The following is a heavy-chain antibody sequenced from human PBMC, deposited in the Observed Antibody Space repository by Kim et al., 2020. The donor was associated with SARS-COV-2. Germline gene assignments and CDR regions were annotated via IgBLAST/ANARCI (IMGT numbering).Heavy chain of an antibody. J-gene: IGHJ3*02. CDR3: ASGGDGYNLLAFDI. V-gene: IGHV4-31*03. Sequence: SETLSLTCTVSGGSISSGGYYWSWIRQHPGKGLEWIGYIYYSGSTYYNPSLKSRVTISVDTSKNQFSLKLSSVTAADTAVYYCASGGDGYNLLAFDIRGQGTMVTVSS. D-gene: IGHD3-16*01. CDR1: GGSISSGGYY. CDR2: IYYSGST.